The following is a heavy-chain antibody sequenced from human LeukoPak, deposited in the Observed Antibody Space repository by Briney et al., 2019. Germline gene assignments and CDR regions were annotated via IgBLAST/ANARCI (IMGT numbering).Heavy chain of an antibody. D-gene: IGHD5-24*01. Sequence: HTGGSLRLSCAASGFTFSDYSMNWVRQAPGKGLEWISYIGIDSGNTNYADSVKGRFTIPGDKAKNSLYLQMNSLRVEDTAVYYCARDYKYAFDNWGQGTLVTVSS. J-gene: IGHJ4*02. V-gene: IGHV3-48*01. CDR3: ARDYKYAFDN. CDR2: IGIDSGNT. CDR1: GFTFSDYS.